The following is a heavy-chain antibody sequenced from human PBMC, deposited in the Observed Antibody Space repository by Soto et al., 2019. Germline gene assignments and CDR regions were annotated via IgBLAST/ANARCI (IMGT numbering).Heavy chain of an antibody. V-gene: IGHV3-23*01. D-gene: IGHD3-22*01. J-gene: IGHJ5*01. CDR3: AKDESRVVVPDNWFDS. CDR1: GLTFSSNG. CDR2: ISDSGGRT. Sequence: GGSLRLSCAASGLTFSSNGMSWVRQAPGKGLEWVSGISDSGGRTYYADSVKGRFTISRDNSKNTLYLQMNSLRAEDTAVYYCAKDESRVVVPDNWFDSWGQGTLVTVSS.